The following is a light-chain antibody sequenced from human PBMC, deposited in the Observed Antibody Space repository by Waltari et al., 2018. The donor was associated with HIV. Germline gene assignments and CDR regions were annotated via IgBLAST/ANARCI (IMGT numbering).Light chain of an antibody. CDR1: SSNLGDNT. Sequence: QSVLTQPPSASGTFGQRVAISCSGSSSNLGDNTVNWYQQVPGAAPKLLIYNDDQRPSGVPDRFSGSKSGTSASLAINGLQSEDEGTYYCSTWQDGLNGVLFGGGTELAVL. CDR3: STWQDGLNGVL. V-gene: IGLV1-44*01. CDR2: NDD. J-gene: IGLJ2*01.